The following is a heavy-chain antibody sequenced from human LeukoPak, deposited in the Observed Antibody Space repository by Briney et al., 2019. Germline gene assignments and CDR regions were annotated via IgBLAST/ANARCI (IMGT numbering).Heavy chain of an antibody. CDR2: ISSNGGST. J-gene: IGHJ4*02. V-gene: IGHV3-64*01. CDR3: ARGLPYPDY. CDR1: GFTFSSYA. Sequence: PGGSLRLSCAASGFTFSSYAMHRVRQAPGKGLEYVSAISSNGGSTYYANSVKGRFTISRDNPKNTLYLQMGSLRAEDMAVYYCARGLPYPDYWGQGTLVTVSS.